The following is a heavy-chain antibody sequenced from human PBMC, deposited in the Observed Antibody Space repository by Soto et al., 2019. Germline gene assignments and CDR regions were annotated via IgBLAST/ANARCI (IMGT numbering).Heavy chain of an antibody. CDR3: AREYYDILTGLYLNWFER. CDR1: GFSFSDLE. Sequence: VGSLRLSCATSGFSFSDLEMHWVRQAPGKGLEWVSYISSGGTTKYYADSVKGRFTISRDNAKNSLFLQMNSLRAEDTAVYYCAREYYDILTGLYLNWFERWGQGTLVTVSS. J-gene: IGHJ5*02. V-gene: IGHV3-48*03. D-gene: IGHD3-9*01. CDR2: ISSGGTTK.